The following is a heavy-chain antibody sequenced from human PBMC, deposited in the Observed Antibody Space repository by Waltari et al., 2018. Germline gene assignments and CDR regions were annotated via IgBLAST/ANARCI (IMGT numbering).Heavy chain of an antibody. Sequence: EVQLVESGGGLVQPGGSLTLSCAASGFTFRSYWMSWVRQAPGKGLEWLANLKQDGSETYLLDSVRGRFTVSRDNAKNSLFLHMNSLRVEDAGVYYCAAVKTIWSLDYWGQGTLVTVSS. CDR3: AAVKTIWSLDY. CDR1: GFTFRSYW. D-gene: IGHD1-1*01. CDR2: LKQDGSET. J-gene: IGHJ4*02. V-gene: IGHV3-7*01.